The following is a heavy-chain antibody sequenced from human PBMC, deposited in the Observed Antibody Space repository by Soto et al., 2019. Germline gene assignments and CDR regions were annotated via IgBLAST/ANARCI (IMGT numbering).Heavy chain of an antibody. V-gene: IGHV1-8*01. CDR3: ARAKTILTGYYKGRMNSGY. D-gene: IGHD3-9*01. CDR1: GYTFTSYD. CDR2: MNPNSGNT. J-gene: IGHJ4*02. Sequence: ASVKVYCQASGYTFTSYDINWVRQATGQGLEWMGWMNPNSGNTGYAQKFQGRVTMTRNTSISTAYMELSSLRSEDTAVYYCARAKTILTGYYKGRMNSGYWGKGTLVTVSS.